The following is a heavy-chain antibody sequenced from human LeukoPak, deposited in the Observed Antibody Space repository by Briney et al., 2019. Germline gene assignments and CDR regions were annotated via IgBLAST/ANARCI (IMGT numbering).Heavy chain of an antibody. CDR2: IYHSGST. D-gene: IGHD3/OR15-3a*01. Sequence: ASETLSLTCAVSGYSISSGYYWGWIRQPPGKGLEWIGSIYHSGSTYYNPSLKSRVTISVDTSKNQFSLKLSSVAAADTAVYYCARRTGYYDGFDYWGQGTLVTVSS. J-gene: IGHJ4*02. CDR3: ARRTGYYDGFDY. V-gene: IGHV4-38-2*01. CDR1: GYSISSGYY.